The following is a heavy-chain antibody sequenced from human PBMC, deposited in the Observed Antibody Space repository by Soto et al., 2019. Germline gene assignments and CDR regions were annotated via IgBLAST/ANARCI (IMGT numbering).Heavy chain of an antibody. Sequence: QVQLVQSGAEVKKPGASVKVSCKASGDTFTDYYIHWVRQAPGQGLEWMGTVNPSGGHTTYAQHVLGRVTXAXXXSXSTLSGEVTSLTSEDTAVYYCARGGHVVVVTAALDYWGQGTLVTVSS. J-gene: IGHJ4*02. CDR1: GDTFTDYY. D-gene: IGHD2-21*02. CDR2: VNPSGGHT. CDR3: ARGGHVVVVTAALDY. V-gene: IGHV1-46*01.